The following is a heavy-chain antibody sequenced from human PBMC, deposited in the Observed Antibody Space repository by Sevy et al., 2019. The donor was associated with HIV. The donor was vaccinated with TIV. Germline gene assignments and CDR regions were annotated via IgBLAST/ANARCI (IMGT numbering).Heavy chain of an antibody. CDR3: ARGGRGDQAYYYGMDV. Sequence: GGALRLSCAASGFTFSSYAMHWVRQAPGKGLEWVAVISYDGSNKYYADSVKGRFTISRDNSKNTLYLQMNSLRAEDTAVYYCARGGRGDQAYYYGMDVWGQGTTVTVSS. D-gene: IGHD3-16*01. J-gene: IGHJ6*02. CDR2: ISYDGSNK. CDR1: GFTFSSYA. V-gene: IGHV3-30-3*01.